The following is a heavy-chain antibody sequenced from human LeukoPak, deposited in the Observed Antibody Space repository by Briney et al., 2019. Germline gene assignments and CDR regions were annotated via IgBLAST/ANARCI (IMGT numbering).Heavy chain of an antibody. D-gene: IGHD3-16*01. CDR2: ISVSGEIT. J-gene: IGHJ4*02. CDR1: VFTFTTYA. Sequence: GRSLRLSCAASVFTFTTYAMSWVRQAPGKGLDWVSGISVSGEITYYADSVKGRFTISRENSKNTLFLQMNSLRGEDTAVYYCAKGPKLRSDDYWGEGSLVTVSS. CDR3: AKGPKLRSDDY. V-gene: IGHV3-23*01.